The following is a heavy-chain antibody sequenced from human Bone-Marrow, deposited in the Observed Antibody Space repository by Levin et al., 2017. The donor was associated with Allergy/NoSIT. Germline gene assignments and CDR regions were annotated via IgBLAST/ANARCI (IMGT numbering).Heavy chain of an antibody. CDR2: IKGKTDGGTT. V-gene: IGHV3-15*01. J-gene: IGHJ4*02. CDR3: TTRSH. Sequence: GGSLRLSCVASGFTFGNAWMNWVRQAPGKGLQWVGRIKGKTDGGTTDYAAPVKGRFTISRDDSKKTLYLQMNRLKTEDTAIYYCTTRSHWGQGTLVTVCS. CDR1: GFTFGNAW.